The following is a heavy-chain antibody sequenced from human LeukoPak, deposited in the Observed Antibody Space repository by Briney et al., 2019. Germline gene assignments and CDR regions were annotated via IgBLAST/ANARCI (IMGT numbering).Heavy chain of an antibody. CDR2: IYYSGST. J-gene: IGHJ5*02. V-gene: IGHV4-59*01. D-gene: IGHD2-2*01. CDR1: GGSISSYY. Sequence: PSETLSLTCTVSGGSISSYYWSWIRQPPGKGLEWIGYIYYSGSTNYNPSLKSRVTISVDTSKNQFSLKLSSVTAADTAVYYCARDEALGYCSSTSCSDGNWFDPWGQGTLVTVPS. CDR3: ARDEALGYCSSTSCSDGNWFDP.